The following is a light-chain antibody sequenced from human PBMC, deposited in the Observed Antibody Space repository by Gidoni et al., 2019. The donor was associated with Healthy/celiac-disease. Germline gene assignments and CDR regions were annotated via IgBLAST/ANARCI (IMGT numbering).Light chain of an antibody. CDR2: AAS. Sequence: IQMTQSPSSLSASVGERGTISCRASQSISRYINWYQQKPGQAPKLLIYAASSLQSGVPSRFSGSGSGTDFTLTISSLQPEDFASYYCQQSYSTLWTFGQGTKVEIK. J-gene: IGKJ1*01. CDR1: QSISRY. V-gene: IGKV1-39*01. CDR3: QQSYSTLWT.